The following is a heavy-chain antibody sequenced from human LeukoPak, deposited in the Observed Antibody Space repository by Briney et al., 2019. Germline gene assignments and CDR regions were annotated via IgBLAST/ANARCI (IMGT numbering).Heavy chain of an antibody. V-gene: IGHV3-30*14. CDR2: ISYDGSNK. D-gene: IGHD3-10*01. J-gene: IGHJ6*02. CDR1: GFTVSNSA. CDR3: AREIWCGGDV. Sequence: GRSLRLSCAASGFTVSNSAMHWARQAPGKGREWVAVISYDGSNKYYTDSVKVRFTISRYNSKNTLYLQMNRLRAEDTAVYYCAREIWCGGDVWGQGTTVTVSS.